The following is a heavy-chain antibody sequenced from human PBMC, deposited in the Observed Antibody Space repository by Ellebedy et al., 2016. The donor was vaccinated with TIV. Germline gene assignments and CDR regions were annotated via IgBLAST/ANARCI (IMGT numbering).Heavy chain of an antibody. CDR3: ARAEGGIYKKHFDY. J-gene: IGHJ4*01. CDR1: GGTFMNYA. Sequence: AASVKVSCKASGGTFMNYAMTWVRQAPGEGLEWMGGIIPMFPTPNYAQKFQGRVTITADESTSTTYMELSSLRSEDTAVYYCARAEGGIYKKHFDYWGHGTLVTVSS. D-gene: IGHD3-16*01. V-gene: IGHV1-69*13. CDR2: IIPMFPTP.